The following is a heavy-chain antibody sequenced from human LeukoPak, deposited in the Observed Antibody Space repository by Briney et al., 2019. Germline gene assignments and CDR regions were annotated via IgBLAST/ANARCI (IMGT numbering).Heavy chain of an antibody. J-gene: IGHJ4*02. Sequence: GASVKVSCKASGCTFTGYYMHWVRQAPGQGLEWMGWINPNSGGTNYAQKFQGRVTMTRDTSISTAYMELSRLRSDDTAVYYCARGSIAVAGTWVDYWGQGTLVTVSS. V-gene: IGHV1-2*02. D-gene: IGHD6-19*01. CDR1: GCTFTGYY. CDR2: INPNSGGT. CDR3: ARGSIAVAGTWVDY.